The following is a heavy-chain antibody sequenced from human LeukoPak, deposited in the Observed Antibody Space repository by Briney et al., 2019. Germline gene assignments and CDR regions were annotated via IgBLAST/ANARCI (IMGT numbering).Heavy chain of an antibody. CDR3: ARDAGYGYDRFDY. CDR2: IKEDGSDK. V-gene: IGHV3-7*01. CDR1: GFIFSNYW. J-gene: IGHJ4*02. D-gene: IGHD5-18*01. Sequence: GGSLRLSCEASGFIFSNYWMAWVRQAPGKGLEWVANIKEDGSDKNYVESMRGRYTISRDNAQNSLYLQMNRLGVEDTAVYYCARDAGYGYDRFDYWGQGTQVTVSS.